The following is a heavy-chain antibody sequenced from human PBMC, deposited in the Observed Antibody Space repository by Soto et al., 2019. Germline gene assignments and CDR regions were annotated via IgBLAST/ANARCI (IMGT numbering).Heavy chain of an antibody. V-gene: IGHV1-69*06. Sequence: QVRLVQSAAEVKKAGSSVKVACKASGGTFISDAVTWVRQAPGQGLEWMGGVIPMFPKANYAQKFQGRATITADKCTRTVYMELHSLKSEDTALYYCARCHSDSSGPGYLDSWGQGTLVTVTS. D-gene: IGHD3-22*01. CDR1: GGTFISDA. CDR3: ARCHSDSSGPGYLDS. J-gene: IGHJ4*02. CDR2: VIPMFPKA.